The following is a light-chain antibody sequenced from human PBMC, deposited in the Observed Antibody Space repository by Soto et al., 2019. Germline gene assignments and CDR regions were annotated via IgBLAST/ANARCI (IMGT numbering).Light chain of an antibody. CDR2: KAS. V-gene: IGKV1-5*03. CDR1: QSISSW. CDR3: QQYITDSRT. Sequence: DIQMTQSPSTLSASVGDRGTITCRASQSISSWLAWYQQKPGKAPNLLIYKASSLKSGVPSRFSGSGSGTEFTLTISSLQPDDFATYYCQQYITDSRTSGQGTKVDIK. J-gene: IGKJ1*01.